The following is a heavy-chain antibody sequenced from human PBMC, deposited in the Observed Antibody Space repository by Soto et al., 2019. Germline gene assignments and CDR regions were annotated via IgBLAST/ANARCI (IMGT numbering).Heavy chain of an antibody. Sequence: ASVKVSCKASGYTFTSYDINWVRQATGQGLEWMGWMNPNSGNTGYAQKFQGRVTMTRNTSISTAYMELSSLRPEDTAVYYCARRGVAAAGTLTAFDIWGQGTMVTVSS. CDR2: MNPNSGNT. V-gene: IGHV1-8*01. J-gene: IGHJ3*02. CDR3: ARRGVAAAGTLTAFDI. CDR1: GYTFTSYD. D-gene: IGHD6-13*01.